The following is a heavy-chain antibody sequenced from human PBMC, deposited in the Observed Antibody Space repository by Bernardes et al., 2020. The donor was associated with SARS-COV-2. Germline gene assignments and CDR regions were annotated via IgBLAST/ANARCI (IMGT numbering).Heavy chain of an antibody. V-gene: IGHV4-39*01. CDR1: DGSVSSSDYY. CDR3: ARGRKRLSGSYSRGWFDP. Sequence: SETLSLTCTVSDGSVSSSDYYWGWVRQPPGKGLEWIGSVYYSGDTYYNPSLKSRVSMSVDTSKSQFSLKLSSVTAADTAVYYCARGRKRLSGSYSRGWFDPWGQGTLVTVSS. J-gene: IGHJ5*02. D-gene: IGHD1-26*01. CDR2: VYYSGDT.